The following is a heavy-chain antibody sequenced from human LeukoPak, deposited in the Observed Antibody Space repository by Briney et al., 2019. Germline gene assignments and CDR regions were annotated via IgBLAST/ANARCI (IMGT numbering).Heavy chain of an antibody. Sequence: GGSLRLSCAASGFTFSGYAMNWVRQAPGKGLEWVSGMRGSGATTYYADSVKGRFTISRDNSKNTLYLQMNSLRVEDTAIYYCAKDEVAVTGSVTTFDYWGQGALVTVSS. CDR1: GFTFSGYA. CDR2: MRGSGATT. J-gene: IGHJ4*02. CDR3: AKDEVAVTGSVTTFDY. V-gene: IGHV3-23*01. D-gene: IGHD6-19*01.